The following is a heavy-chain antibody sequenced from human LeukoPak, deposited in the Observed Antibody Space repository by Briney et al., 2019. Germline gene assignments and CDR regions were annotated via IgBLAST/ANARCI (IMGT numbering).Heavy chain of an antibody. Sequence: GGSLRLSCAASGFTFSSFGMHWVRQAPGKGLEWVAVIWYDASNKYYADSVKGRFTISRDNSKDTLYLQMNSLRDDDTAVYYCARGTVTMVDYWGQGTLVTVSS. CDR2: IWYDASNK. D-gene: IGHD3-10*01. J-gene: IGHJ4*02. CDR3: ARGTVTMVDY. CDR1: GFTFSSFG. V-gene: IGHV3-33*01.